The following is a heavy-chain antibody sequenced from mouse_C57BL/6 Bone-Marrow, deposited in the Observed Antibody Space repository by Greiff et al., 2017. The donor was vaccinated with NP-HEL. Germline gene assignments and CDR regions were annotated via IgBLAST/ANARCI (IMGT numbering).Heavy chain of an antibody. CDR3: ARPIYYDYGFAY. CDR1: GYAFSSSW. V-gene: IGHV1-82*01. D-gene: IGHD2-4*01. CDR2: IYPGDGDT. J-gene: IGHJ3*01. Sequence: VQLVESGPELVKPGASVKISCKASGYAFSSSWMNWVKQRPGKGLEWIGRIYPGDGDTNYNGKFKGKATLTADKSSSTAYMQLSSLTSEDSAVYFCARPIYYDYGFAYWGQGTLVTVSA.